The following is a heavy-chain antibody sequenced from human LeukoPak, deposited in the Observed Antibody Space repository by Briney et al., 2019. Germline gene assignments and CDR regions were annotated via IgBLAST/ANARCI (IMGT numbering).Heavy chain of an antibody. CDR2: IYYSGST. CDR3: ARGYSSSSGWFDP. V-gene: IGHV4-61*08. Sequence: NPSQTLSLTCTVSGGSISSGGYYWSWIRQPPGKGLEWIGYIYYSGSTNYNPSLKSRVTLSVDTSKNQFSLNLSSVTAADTAVYYCARGYSSSSGWFDPWGQGTLVTVSS. J-gene: IGHJ5*02. D-gene: IGHD6-6*01. CDR1: GGSISSGGYY.